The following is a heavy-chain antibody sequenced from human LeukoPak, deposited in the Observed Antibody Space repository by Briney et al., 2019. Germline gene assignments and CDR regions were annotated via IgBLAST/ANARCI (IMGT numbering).Heavy chain of an antibody. V-gene: IGHV3-33*01. J-gene: IGHJ4*02. CDR1: GFTFSSYG. D-gene: IGHD2-2*02. CDR2: IWYDGSNK. Sequence: GGSLRLSCAASGFTFSSYGMHWVRQAPGKGLEWVAVIWYDGSNKYYAGSVKGRFTISRDNSKNTLYLQMNSLRAEDTAVYYCARGLPSYCSSTSCYKVPIFDYWGQGTLVTVSS. CDR3: ARGLPSYCSSTSCYKVPIFDY.